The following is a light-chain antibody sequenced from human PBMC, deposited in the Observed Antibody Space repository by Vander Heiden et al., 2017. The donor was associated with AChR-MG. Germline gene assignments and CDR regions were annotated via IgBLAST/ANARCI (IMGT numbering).Light chain of an antibody. CDR2: DAS. J-gene: IGKJ1*01. V-gene: IGKV3-11*01. Sequence: ETVLTQSPATLSLSPGERATLSCRASQSVSTYLAWYQHKPGQAPRLRIYDASNSATGIPARFSGGGSGTDFTLTISSREPEDFVVYYCQQRSSWPPTFGQGTTVDIK. CDR1: QSVSTY. CDR3: QQRSSWPPT.